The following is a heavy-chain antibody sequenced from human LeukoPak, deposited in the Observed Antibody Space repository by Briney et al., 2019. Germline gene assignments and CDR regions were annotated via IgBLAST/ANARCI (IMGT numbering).Heavy chain of an antibody. V-gene: IGHV3-33*01. D-gene: IGHD3-10*01. CDR3: ARDQASITMVRGVNWFDP. Sequence: GRSLRLSCAASGFTFSGYGMHWVRQAPGKGLEWVAVIWYDGSNKYYADSVKGRFTISRDNSKNTLYLQMNSLRAEDTAVYYCARDQASITMVRGVNWFDPWGQGTLVTVSS. CDR1: GFTFSGYG. CDR2: IWYDGSNK. J-gene: IGHJ5*02.